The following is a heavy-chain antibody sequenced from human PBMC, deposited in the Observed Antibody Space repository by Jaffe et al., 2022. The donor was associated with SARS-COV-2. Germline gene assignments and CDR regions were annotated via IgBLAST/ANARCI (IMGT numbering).Heavy chain of an antibody. D-gene: IGHD2-21*02. Sequence: QVQLQESGPGLVKPSETLSLTCTVSGGSVSSGSYYWSWIRQPPGKGLEWIGYIYYSGSTNYNPSLKSRVTISVDTSKNQFSLKLSSVTAADTAVYYCARVGVEVVVVTATRANDAFDIWGQGTMVTVSS. CDR1: GGSVSSGSYY. CDR2: IYYSGST. V-gene: IGHV4-61*01. J-gene: IGHJ3*02. CDR3: ARVGVEVVVVTATRANDAFDI.